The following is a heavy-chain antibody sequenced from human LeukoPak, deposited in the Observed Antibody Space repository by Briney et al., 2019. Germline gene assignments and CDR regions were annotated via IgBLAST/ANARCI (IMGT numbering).Heavy chain of an antibody. J-gene: IGHJ4*02. V-gene: IGHV3-23*01. CDR2: ISGSGGST. Sequence: GGSLRLSCAASGFTFSGFWMSWVRQAPGKGLEWVSAISGSGGSTYYVDSVRGRFTISRDNSKNTLYLQMNSLRVEDTAVYYCAKDVGSSWYSPGRSFDYWGQGTLVTVSS. CDR3: AKDVGSSWYSPGRSFDY. D-gene: IGHD6-13*01. CDR1: GFTFSGFW.